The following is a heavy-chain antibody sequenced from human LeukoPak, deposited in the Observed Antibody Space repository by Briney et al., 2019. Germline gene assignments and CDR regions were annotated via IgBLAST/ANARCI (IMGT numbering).Heavy chain of an antibody. D-gene: IGHD6-19*01. CDR2: MNPNSGNT. V-gene: IGHV1-8*01. Sequence: ASVEVSCKASGYTFTSYDINWVRQATGQGLEWMGWMNPNSGNTGYAQKFQGRVTLTRNTSISTAYMELSSLRSEDTAVYYCARGAYSSGWYHGYYYYGMDVWGQGTTVTVSS. CDR3: ARGAYSSGWYHGYYYYGMDV. CDR1: GYTFTSYD. J-gene: IGHJ6*02.